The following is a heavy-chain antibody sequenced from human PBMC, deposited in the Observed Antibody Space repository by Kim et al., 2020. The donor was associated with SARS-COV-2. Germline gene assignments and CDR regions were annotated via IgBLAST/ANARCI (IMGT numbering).Heavy chain of an antibody. CDR3: ARVGGQWLGRGGHNWFDP. CDR2: IYYSGST. J-gene: IGHJ5*02. Sequence: SETLSLTCTVSGGSISSGGYYWSWIRQHPGKGLEWIGYIYYSGSTYYNPSLKSRVTISVDTSKNQFSLKLSSVTAADTAVYYCARVGGQWLGRGGHNWFDPWGQGTLVTVSS. V-gene: IGHV4-31*03. D-gene: IGHD6-19*01. CDR1: GGSISSGGYY.